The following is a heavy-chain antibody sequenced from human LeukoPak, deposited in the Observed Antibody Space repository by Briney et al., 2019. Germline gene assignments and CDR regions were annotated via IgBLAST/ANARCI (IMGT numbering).Heavy chain of an antibody. D-gene: IGHD2-15*01. CDR3: ARSYCSSGSCHVDY. V-gene: IGHV3-30*04. CDR1: GSTFSTYA. CDR2: ISYDGNNK. Sequence: PGGSLRLSCAVSGSTFSTYAMHWVRQAPGKGLEWVALISYDGNNKYHADSVKGRFTISRDNSKNTLYLQMNSLRAEDTAVYYCARSYCSSGSCHVDYWGQGTLVTVSS. J-gene: IGHJ4*02.